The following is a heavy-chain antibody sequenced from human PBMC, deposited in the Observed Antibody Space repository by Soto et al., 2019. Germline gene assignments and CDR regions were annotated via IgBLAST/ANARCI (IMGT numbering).Heavy chain of an antibody. Sequence: QVQLVQSGGEVKKPGASVRVSCKASGYTFNSYGISWVRQAPGQGLEWMGWLNTYNGNTNYAQKFQGRVSMTTDTCTSTAYLELRSLGSDDTAVYYCAGDVLYSTSGDRRFDPWGQGTLFTVSS. J-gene: IGHJ5*02. V-gene: IGHV1-18*01. CDR2: LNTYNGNT. CDR3: AGDVLYSTSGDRRFDP. CDR1: GYTFNSYG. D-gene: IGHD6-6*01.